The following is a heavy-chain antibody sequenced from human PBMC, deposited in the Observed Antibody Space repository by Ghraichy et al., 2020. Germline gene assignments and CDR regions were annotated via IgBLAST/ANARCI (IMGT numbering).Heavy chain of an antibody. J-gene: IGHJ4*02. CDR3: ARGKDHLLCPFDT. Sequence: SQTLSLTCTVSGDSLGTHYWSWIRQPPGKRPEWLGYVFYTGNPNYSPSLKSRLPVSLDTSKNQFSLNLTSVTAADTAVYYCARGKDHLLCPFDTWGQGILVTVSS. V-gene: IGHV4-59*11. CDR1: GDSLGTHY. D-gene: IGHD2-2*01. CDR2: VFYTGNP.